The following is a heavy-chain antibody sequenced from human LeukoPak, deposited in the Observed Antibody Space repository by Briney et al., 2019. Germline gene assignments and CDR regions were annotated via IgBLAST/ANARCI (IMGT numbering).Heavy chain of an antibody. CDR3: ARLKRTGYCTSGVCYFDY. Sequence: SETLSLTCTVSGGSISSSSYYWGWIRQPPGKGLEWIGSIDYSGSTYYNSSLKGRVTISVDTSKNQFSLKLSSVTAADTAVYYCARLKRTGYCTSGVCYFDYWGQGTLVTVSS. V-gene: IGHV4-39*01. CDR1: GGSISSSSYY. CDR2: IDYSGST. D-gene: IGHD2-8*01. J-gene: IGHJ4*02.